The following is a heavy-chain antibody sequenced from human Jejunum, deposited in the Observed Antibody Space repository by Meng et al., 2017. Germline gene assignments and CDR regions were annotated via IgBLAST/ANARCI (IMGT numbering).Heavy chain of an antibody. CDR1: GGSISRGFYY. Sequence: HLQESGPCLWKPSQTLSLTCTVSGGSISRGFYYWNWIRQHPGKGLEWIGYISYSGSTYYNPSLKSRVTISLDTSKNQFSLNLSSVTAADTAVYYCARDRFSSGSSNWFDPWGQGTLVTVSS. V-gene: IGHV4-31*03. CDR3: ARDRFSSGSSNWFDP. D-gene: IGHD3-10*01. CDR2: ISYSGST. J-gene: IGHJ5*02.